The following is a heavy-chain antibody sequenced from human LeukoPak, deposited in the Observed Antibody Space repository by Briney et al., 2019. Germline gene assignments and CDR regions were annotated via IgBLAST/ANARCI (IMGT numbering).Heavy chain of an antibody. J-gene: IGHJ5*01. Sequence: PSETLSLTCTVSGYSISSGDCWGWIRPPPGKGLEWIASIHHSGTTYYTPSLKSRVRISLDPSKKQLSLSLRSATAAATVDYCSARGWSILRGGDWFYFGGQGTLVLVS. CDR3: ARGWSILRGGDWFYF. CDR2: IHHSGTT. CDR1: GYSISSGDC. D-gene: IGHD3-3*02. V-gene: IGHV4-38-2*02.